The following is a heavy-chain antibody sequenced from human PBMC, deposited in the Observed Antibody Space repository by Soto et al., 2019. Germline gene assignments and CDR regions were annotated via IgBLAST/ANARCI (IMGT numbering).Heavy chain of an antibody. CDR3: ARTTVGSRFGCLVDP. D-gene: IGHD4-4*01. V-gene: IGHV4-39*01. J-gene: IGHJ5*02. CDR2: IYYSGST. Sequence: SETLSLTCTVSGGSISSSSYYWGWIRQPPGKGLEWIGSIYYSGSTYYNPSLKSRVTIFLDTSKNQFSLKLSSVTAADTAVYYCARTTVGSRFGCLVDPWGQGTLVTVSS. CDR1: GGSISSSSYY.